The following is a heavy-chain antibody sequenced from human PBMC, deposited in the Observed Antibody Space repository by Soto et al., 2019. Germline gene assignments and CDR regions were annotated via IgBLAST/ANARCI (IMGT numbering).Heavy chain of an antibody. J-gene: IGHJ3*02. V-gene: IGHV3-74*01. CDR3: ARGGRFSWDAFDI. CDR1: GFTLSSYW. Sequence: GGSLRLSCAASGFTLSSYWMHWVRQAPGKGLVWVSRINSDGSSTSYADSVKGRFTISRDNAKNTLYLQMNSLRAEDTAVYYCARGGRFSWDAFDIWGQGTMVTVSS. CDR2: INSDGSST. D-gene: IGHD2-15*01.